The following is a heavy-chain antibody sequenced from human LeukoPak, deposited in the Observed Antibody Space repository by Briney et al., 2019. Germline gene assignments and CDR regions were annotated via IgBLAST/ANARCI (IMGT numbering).Heavy chain of an antibody. J-gene: IGHJ4*02. CDR2: IRYDGGNK. CDR1: GFTFINYG. D-gene: IGHD3-10*01. CDR3: AKEPLVRGPFVY. V-gene: IGHV3-30*02. Sequence: SGGSLRLSCAASGFTFINYGMHWVRQAPGKGLEWVAFIRYDGGNKYYADSVKGRFTISRDNSKNTLYLQMDSLRAEDTAVYYCAKEPLVRGPFVYWGQGTLVTVSS.